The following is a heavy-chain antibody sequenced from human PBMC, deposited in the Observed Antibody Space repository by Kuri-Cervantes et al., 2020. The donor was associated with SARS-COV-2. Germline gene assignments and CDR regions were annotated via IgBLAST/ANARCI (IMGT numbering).Heavy chain of an antibody. CDR1: GYTFTGYY. CDR3: ARATRGFLEWLLPRGGWFDP. D-gene: IGHD3-3*01. CDR2: INPNSGGT. V-gene: IGHV1-2*02. J-gene: IGHJ5*02. Sequence: ASVKVSCKASGYTFTGYYMHWVRQAPGQGLEWMGWINPNSGGTNYAQKLQGRVTMTTDTSTSTAYMELRSLRSDDTAVYYCARATRGFLEWLLPRGGWFDPWGQGTLVTVSS.